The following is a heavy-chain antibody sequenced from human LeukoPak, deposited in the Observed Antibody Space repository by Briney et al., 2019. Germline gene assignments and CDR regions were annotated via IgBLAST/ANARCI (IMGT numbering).Heavy chain of an antibody. D-gene: IGHD3-22*01. CDR3: ARGIGYYDSSGYSFDY. CDR2: IYYSGST. V-gene: IGHV4-30-4*01. CDR1: GGSISSGDYY. J-gene: IGHJ4*02. Sequence: PSETLSLTCTVSGGSISSGDYYWSWIRQPPGKGLEWIGDIYYSGSTYYNPSLKSRVTISVDTSKNQFSLKLSSVTAADTAVYYCARGIGYYDSSGYSFDYWGQGTLVTVSS.